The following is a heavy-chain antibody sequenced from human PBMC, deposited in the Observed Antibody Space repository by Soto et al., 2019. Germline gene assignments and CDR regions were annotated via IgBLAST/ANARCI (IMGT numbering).Heavy chain of an antibody. Sequence: QVQLQESGPGLVKPSQTLSLTCTVSGGSISSGDYYWSWIRQPPGKGLEWIGYIYYSGSTYYNPSLKSRVTISVDTSKNQVSLKLSSVTAADTAVYYCARVQLVRSPAYYYYYGMDVWGQGTTVTVSS. CDR1: GGSISSGDYY. J-gene: IGHJ6*02. D-gene: IGHD6-6*01. CDR2: IYYSGST. V-gene: IGHV4-30-4*01. CDR3: ARVQLVRSPAYYYYYGMDV.